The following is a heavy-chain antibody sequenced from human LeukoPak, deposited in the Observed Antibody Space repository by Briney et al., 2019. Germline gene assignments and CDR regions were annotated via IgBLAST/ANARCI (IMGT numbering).Heavy chain of an antibody. J-gene: IGHJ4*02. D-gene: IGHD3-22*01. CDR2: ITSSSSYMY. CDR3: ASRGFYDSSGYLDY. Sequence: GGSLRLSCAASGFTFSTYSMNWVRQAPGKGLEWVSSITSSSSYMYYYADSVKGRFTISRDNAKNSLYLQMNSLRAEDTAVYYCASRGFYDSSGYLDYWGQGTLVTVSS. CDR1: GFTFSTYS. V-gene: IGHV3-21*01.